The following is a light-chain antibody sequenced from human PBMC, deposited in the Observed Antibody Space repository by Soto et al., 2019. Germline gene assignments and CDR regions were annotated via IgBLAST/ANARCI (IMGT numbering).Light chain of an antibody. CDR3: QHRADLLIT. CDR2: GAS. J-gene: IGKJ5*01. Sequence: EVVLTMTLCPVSSTPRERASLYCSSSQSVSSSSLAWYQQKPGQAPRLLIYGASNRATGIPARFSGSGSGTDFTLTISSLEPDDFAVYYCQHRADLLITFGQGTRLEIK. V-gene: IGKV3-20*01. CDR1: QSVSSSS.